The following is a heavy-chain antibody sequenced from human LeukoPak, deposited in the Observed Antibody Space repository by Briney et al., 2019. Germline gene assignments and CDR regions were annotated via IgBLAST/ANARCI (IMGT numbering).Heavy chain of an antibody. Sequence: GSSVKVSCKTTGGRFKSYGFSWVRQAPGQGLEWMGGIIPVFDRPTYAQKFQGRVTITADKSTSTAYMELSSLRSEDTAVYYCARAQAAVAGTVWFDPWGQGTLVTVSS. J-gene: IGHJ5*02. CDR2: IIPVFDRP. CDR1: GGRFKSYG. V-gene: IGHV1-69*06. D-gene: IGHD6-19*01. CDR3: ARAQAAVAGTVWFDP.